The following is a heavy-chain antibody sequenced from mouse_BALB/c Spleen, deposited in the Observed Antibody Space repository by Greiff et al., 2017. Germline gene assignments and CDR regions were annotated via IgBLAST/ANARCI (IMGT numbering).Heavy chain of an antibody. CDR2: INPSTGYT. CDR3: ARGVYYGNWYFDV. CDR1: GYTFTSYW. D-gene: IGHD1-1*01. Sequence: QVQLQQSGAELAKPGASVTMSCKASGYTFTSYWMHWVKQRPGQGLEWIGYINPSTGYTEYNQKFKDKATLTADKSSSTAYMQLSSLTSEDSAVYYCARGVYYGNWYFDVWGAGTTVTVSS. V-gene: IGHV1-7*01. J-gene: IGHJ1*01.